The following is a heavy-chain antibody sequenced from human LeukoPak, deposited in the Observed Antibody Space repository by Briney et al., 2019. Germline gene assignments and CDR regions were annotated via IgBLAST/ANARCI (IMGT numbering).Heavy chain of an antibody. CDR1: GFTVSSNY. V-gene: IGHV3-53*01. CDR3: ARHRGPTQLLWFGEPGAY. J-gene: IGHJ4*02. CDR2: IYTGGST. D-gene: IGHD3-10*01. Sequence: GGSLRLSCAASGFTVSSNYMGWVRQAPGKGLEWVSIIYTGGSTYYADSVKGRFTISRDNSRNTLYLQMSSLRAEDTAVYYCARHRGPTQLLWFGEPGAYWGQGTLVTVSS.